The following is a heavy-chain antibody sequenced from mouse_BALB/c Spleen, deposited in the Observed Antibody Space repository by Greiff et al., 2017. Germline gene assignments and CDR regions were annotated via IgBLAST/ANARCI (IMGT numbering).Heavy chain of an antibody. Sequence: VQLVESGPGLVAPSQSLSITCTVSGFSLTSYGVHWVRQPPGKGLEWLGVIWAGGSTNYNSALMSRLSISKDNSKSQVFLKMNSLQTDDTARYYCARVYYGSSLAWFAYWGQGTLVTVSA. D-gene: IGHD1-1*01. CDR1: GFSLTSYG. V-gene: IGHV2-9*02. CDR2: IWAGGST. CDR3: ARVYYGSSLAWFAY. J-gene: IGHJ3*01.